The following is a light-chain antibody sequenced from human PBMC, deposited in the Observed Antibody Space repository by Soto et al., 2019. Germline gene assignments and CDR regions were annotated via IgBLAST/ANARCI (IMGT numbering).Light chain of an antibody. CDR1: QDISNY. CDR2: DAS. V-gene: IGKV1-33*01. J-gene: IGKJ3*01. CDR3: QQYDNLPPT. Sequence: DIQMTQSPSSLSASVGDRVTITCQASQDISNYLNCYQQKPGKAPKLLIYDASNLETGVPSRFSGSGSGTDFTFTISSLQPEDIATYYYQQYDNLPPTFGPGTKLDSK.